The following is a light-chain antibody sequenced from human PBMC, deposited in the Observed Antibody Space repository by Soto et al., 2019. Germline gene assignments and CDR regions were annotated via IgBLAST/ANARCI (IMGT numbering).Light chain of an antibody. CDR1: SSDVGGYNY. Sequence: QSVLTQPASVSGSPGQSITISCTGTSSDVGGYNYVSWYQQHPGKAPKLMIYEVSNRPSGVSNRFSGSKSGNTASLTISGLQAEDEADYYCGSYTSSSTLYVVFGGGTQLTVL. V-gene: IGLV2-14*01. J-gene: IGLJ2*01. CDR3: GSYTSSSTLYVV. CDR2: EVS.